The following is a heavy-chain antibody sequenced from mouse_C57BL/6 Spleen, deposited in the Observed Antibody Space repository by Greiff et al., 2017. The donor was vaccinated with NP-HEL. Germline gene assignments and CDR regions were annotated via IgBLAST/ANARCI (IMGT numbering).Heavy chain of an antibody. CDR2: IDPSDSYT. D-gene: IGHD1-1*01. J-gene: IGHJ1*03. CDR3: ARKGTTVVATEWYFDV. Sequence: QVQLQQPGAELVKPGASVKLSCKASGYTFTSYWMQWVKQRPGQGLEWIGAIDPSDSYTTYNQKFKGKATLTVDTSSSTAYMQLSSLTSEDSAVYYCARKGTTVVATEWYFDVWGTGTTVTVSS. CDR1: GYTFTSYW. V-gene: IGHV1-50*01.